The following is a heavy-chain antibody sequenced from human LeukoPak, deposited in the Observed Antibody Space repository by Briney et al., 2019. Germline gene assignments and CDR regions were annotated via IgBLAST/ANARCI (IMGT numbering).Heavy chain of an antibody. CDR2: ISSSSSYI. V-gene: IGHV3-21*01. CDR3: ARVPYYGSGSYLVPLDNYYYMDV. D-gene: IGHD3-10*01. J-gene: IGHJ6*03. Sequence: GGSLRLSCAASGLTFSSYSMNWVRQAPGKGLEWVSSISSSSSYIYYADSVKGRFTISRDNAKNSLYLQMNSLRAEDTAVYYCARVPYYGSGSYLVPLDNYYYMDVWGKGTTVTVSS. CDR1: GLTFSSYS.